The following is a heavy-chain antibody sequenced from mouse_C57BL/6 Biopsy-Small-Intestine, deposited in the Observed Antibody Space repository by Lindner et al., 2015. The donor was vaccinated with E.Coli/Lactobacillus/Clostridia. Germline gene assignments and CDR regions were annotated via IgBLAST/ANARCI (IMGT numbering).Heavy chain of an antibody. Sequence: VQLQESGGGLVKPGGSRKLSCAASGFTFSDYGIHWVRQAPEKGLEWVAYINSDSTTIYYADTVKGRFTISRDNAKNTLFLQMTSLRSEDTAMYYCVRGGTGWGQGTSVTVTS. CDR1: GFTFSDYG. J-gene: IGHJ4*01. CDR2: INSDSTTI. V-gene: IGHV5-17*01. CDR3: VRGGTG. D-gene: IGHD3-3*01.